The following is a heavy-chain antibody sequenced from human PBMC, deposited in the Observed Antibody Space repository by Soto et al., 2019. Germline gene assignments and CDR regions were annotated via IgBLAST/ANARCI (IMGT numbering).Heavy chain of an antibody. D-gene: IGHD3-10*01. CDR1: GFTFSNAW. CDR2: IKSKTDGGTT. Sequence: GGSLRLSCAASGFTFSNAWMSWVRQAPGKGLEWVGRIKSKTDGGTTDYAAPVKGRFTISRDDSKNTLYLQMNSLKTEDTVVYYCTTDPPHYYGSGSWTTDGYGMDVWGQGTTVTVSS. CDR3: TTDPPHYYGSGSWTTDGYGMDV. V-gene: IGHV3-15*01. J-gene: IGHJ6*02.